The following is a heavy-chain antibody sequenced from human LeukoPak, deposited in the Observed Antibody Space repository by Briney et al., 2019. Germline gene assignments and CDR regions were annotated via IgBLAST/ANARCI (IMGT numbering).Heavy chain of an antibody. V-gene: IGHV4-59*01. Sequence: SETLSLTCTVSGASITTYYWSWIRQPPGKGLEYIGQIHSSGSANYNPSLKSRVAMSLDASKNQFSLTASSVTAADTAIYYCARDILDVGATHYFDYWGQGSLLTVSS. D-gene: IGHD1-26*01. J-gene: IGHJ4*02. CDR2: IHSSGSA. CDR1: GASITTYY. CDR3: ARDILDVGATHYFDY.